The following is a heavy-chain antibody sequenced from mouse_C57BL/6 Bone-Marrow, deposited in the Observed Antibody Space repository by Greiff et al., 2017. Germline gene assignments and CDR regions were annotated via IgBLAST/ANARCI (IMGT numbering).Heavy chain of an antibody. J-gene: IGHJ2*01. Sequence: QVQLQQSGPELVKPGASVKLSCKASGYSFTSYYIHWVKQRPGQGLEWIGWIYPGSGNTKYNEKFKGKATLTADTSSSTAYMQLSSLTAEDSAVYYCARRLRGYWGQGTTLTVSS. D-gene: IGHD1-1*01. V-gene: IGHV1-66*01. CDR3: ARRLRGY. CDR2: IYPGSGNT. CDR1: GYSFTSYY.